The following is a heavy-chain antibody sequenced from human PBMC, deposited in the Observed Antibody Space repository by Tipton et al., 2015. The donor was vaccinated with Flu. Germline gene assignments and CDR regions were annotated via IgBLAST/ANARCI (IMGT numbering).Heavy chain of an antibody. D-gene: IGHD6-13*01. V-gene: IGHV4-4*07. Sequence: TLSLTCTVSGGSISSYYWSWIRQPAGKGLEWIGRIYSSGSTNYNPSLKSRVTMSVETSKNQFSLRLSSVTASDTAVYYCARMKVAAGSFYIDIWGQGTLVTVSS. J-gene: IGHJ4*02. CDR2: IYSSGST. CDR3: ARMKVAAGSFYIDI. CDR1: GGSISSYY.